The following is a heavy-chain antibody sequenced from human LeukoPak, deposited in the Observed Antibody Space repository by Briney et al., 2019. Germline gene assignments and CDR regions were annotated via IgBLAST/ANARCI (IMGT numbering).Heavy chain of an antibody. CDR3: AGQTYSSSWYLRWRSSGWHDAFDI. J-gene: IGHJ3*02. D-gene: IGHD6-13*01. CDR1: GYNFATYG. Sequence: ASVKVSCKASGYNFATYGISWVRQAPGQGLEWMGWIAPYNDNANSAQKFQGRLSMTADTSTSTASMELRSLRSDDTAVYYCAGQTYSSSWYLRWRSSGWHDAFDIWGQGTMVTVSS. V-gene: IGHV1-18*01. CDR2: IAPYNDNA.